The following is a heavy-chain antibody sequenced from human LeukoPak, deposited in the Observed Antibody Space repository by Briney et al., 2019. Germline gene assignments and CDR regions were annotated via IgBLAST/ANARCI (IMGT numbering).Heavy chain of an antibody. CDR1: GFTFSSYS. D-gene: IGHD3-10*01. CDR3: ARESDYRPVAFDI. CDR2: ISSSSSYI. Sequence: PGGSLRLSCAASGFTFSSYSMNWVRQAPGKGLEWVSSISSSSSYIYYADSVKGRFTISRDNAKNSLYLQMNSLRAEDTAVYYCARESDYRPVAFDIWGQGTMVTVSS. J-gene: IGHJ3*02. V-gene: IGHV3-21*01.